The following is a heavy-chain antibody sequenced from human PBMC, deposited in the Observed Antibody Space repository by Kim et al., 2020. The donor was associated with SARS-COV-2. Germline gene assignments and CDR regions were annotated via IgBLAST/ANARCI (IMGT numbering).Heavy chain of an antibody. J-gene: IGHJ3*02. V-gene: IGHV1-24*01. Sequence: ASVKVSCKVSGYTLTELSMHWVRQAPGKGLEWMGGFDPEDGETIYAQKFQGRVTMTEDTSTDTAYMELSSLRSEDTAVYYCATAVRGGYYANDAFDIWGQGTLLNVSS. CDR3: ATAVRGGYYANDAFDI. D-gene: IGHD3-10*01. CDR2: FDPEDGET. CDR1: GYTLTELS.